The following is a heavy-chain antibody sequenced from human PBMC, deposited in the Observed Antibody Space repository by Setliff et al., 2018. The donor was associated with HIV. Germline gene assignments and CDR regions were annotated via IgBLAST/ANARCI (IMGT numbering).Heavy chain of an antibody. J-gene: IGHJ6*03. CDR3: ARHKDPPGSRWIFYYYYMDL. CDR1: GGSISSGSYS. D-gene: IGHD6-13*01. CDR2: IYTNGTT. Sequence: SETLSLTCTVSGGSISSGSYSWSWIRQPAGKGLEWMGRIYTNGTTNYNPSLRTRSTISVDTSKNQVPLRLSSVTAADTGVYYCARHKDPPGSRWIFYYYYMDLWGGGTTVTVSS. V-gene: IGHV4-61*02.